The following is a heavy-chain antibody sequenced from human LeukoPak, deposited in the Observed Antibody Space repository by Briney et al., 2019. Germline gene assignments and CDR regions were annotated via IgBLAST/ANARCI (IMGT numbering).Heavy chain of an antibody. CDR2: ISYDGSNK. V-gene: IGHV3-30*04. CDR1: GFTFSSYA. J-gene: IGHJ4*02. CDR3: ARFPDFDWLFFDY. Sequence: PGGSLRLSCAASGFTFSSYAMHWVRQAPGKGLEGVAVISYDGSNKYYADSVKGRFTISRDNSKNTLYLQMNSLRAEDTAVYYCARFPDFDWLFFDYWGQGTLVTVSS. D-gene: IGHD3-9*01.